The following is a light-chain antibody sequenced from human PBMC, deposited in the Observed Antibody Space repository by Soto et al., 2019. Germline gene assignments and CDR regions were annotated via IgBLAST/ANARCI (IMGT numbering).Light chain of an antibody. CDR1: SSDVGGHDY. CDR3: RSYSSSSTFV. V-gene: IGLV2-14*01. J-gene: IGLJ1*01. CDR2: HVT. Sequence: QSVLTQSASVSGSPGQSITISCTGTSSDVGGHDYVSWYQQHPGKAPTLMIYHVTNRPSGVSSRFSGSKSGNTAFLIISGLQAEDVADYYCRSYSSSSTFVFGTVTKVTVL.